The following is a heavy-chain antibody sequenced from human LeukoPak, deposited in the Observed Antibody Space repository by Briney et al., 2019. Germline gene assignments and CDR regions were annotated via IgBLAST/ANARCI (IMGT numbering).Heavy chain of an antibody. CDR1: GFTFSSYA. V-gene: IGHV3-30-3*01. Sequence: GGSLRLSCAASGFTFSSYAMHWVRQAPGKGLEWVAVISYDGSNKYYADSVKARFTISRDNSKNTLYLQMNSLRAEDTAVYYCARDVFRGGYSYGASFDYWGQGTLVTVSS. D-gene: IGHD5-18*01. CDR3: ARDVFRGGYSYGASFDY. J-gene: IGHJ4*02. CDR2: ISYDGSNK.